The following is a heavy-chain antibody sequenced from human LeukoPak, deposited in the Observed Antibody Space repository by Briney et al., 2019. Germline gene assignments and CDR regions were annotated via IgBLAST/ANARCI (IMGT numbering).Heavy chain of an antibody. CDR1: GFTVSSNF. Sequence: GGSLRLSCAASGFTVSSNFMSWVRQAPGKGLEWVSVIYSGGNTYYADYVKGRFTISRDNSKNALYLQMNSLRAEDTAVYHCARDRLPPLGAFDIWGQGTMVTVSS. J-gene: IGHJ3*02. V-gene: IGHV3-66*01. CDR3: ARDRLPPLGAFDI. CDR2: IYSGGNT. D-gene: IGHD3-16*01.